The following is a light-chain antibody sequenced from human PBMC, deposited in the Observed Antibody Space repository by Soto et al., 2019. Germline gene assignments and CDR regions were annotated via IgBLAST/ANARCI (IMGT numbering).Light chain of an antibody. CDR2: GAS. CDR1: QSVSSSY. Sequence: EIVLTQSPGTLSLSPGERATLSCRASQSVSSSYLAWCQQKPGQAPWLLIYGASSRATGIPDRFSGSGSGTDFTLTISRLEPEDFALYYCQQYGGSPPLTFGRGTKVEIK. J-gene: IGKJ4*01. V-gene: IGKV3-20*01. CDR3: QQYGGSPPLT.